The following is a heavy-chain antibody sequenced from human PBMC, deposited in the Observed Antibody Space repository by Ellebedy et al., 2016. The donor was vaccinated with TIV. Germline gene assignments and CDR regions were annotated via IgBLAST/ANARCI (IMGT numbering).Heavy chain of an antibody. CDR1: GLSFSSYW. J-gene: IGHJ4*02. CDR2: IKQDGSEK. Sequence: GESLKISCAASGLSFSSYWMSWVRQAPGRGLEWVANIKQDGSEKYYVDSVKGRFTISRDNAKNALYLQMNSLRVEDTAVYYCARRGSGWYGGYFDYWGQGTLVAVPS. CDR3: ARRGSGWYGGYFDY. V-gene: IGHV3-7*01. D-gene: IGHD6-19*01.